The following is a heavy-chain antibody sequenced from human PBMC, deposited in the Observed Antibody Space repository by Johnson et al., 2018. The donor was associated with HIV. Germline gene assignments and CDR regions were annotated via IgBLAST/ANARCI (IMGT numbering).Heavy chain of an antibody. CDR3: ARGSTTYYDSSDYYNQRAFDI. Sequence: QVQLVESGGGVVQPGRSLRLSCAASGFTFSSYGMHWVRQAPGKGLEWVAVISHDGSIKYYADSVKGRFTISRDNSKNTLYLQMNSLGTEDTAVYYCARGSTTYYDSSDYYNQRAFDIWGQGTMVTVSS. CDR2: ISHDGSIK. J-gene: IGHJ3*02. CDR1: GFTFSSYG. V-gene: IGHV3-30*03. D-gene: IGHD3-22*01.